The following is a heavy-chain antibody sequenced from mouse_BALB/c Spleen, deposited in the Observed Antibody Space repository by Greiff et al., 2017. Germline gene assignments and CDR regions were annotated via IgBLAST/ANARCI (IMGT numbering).Heavy chain of an antibody. D-gene: IGHD2-2*01. V-gene: IGHV1-55*01. J-gene: IGHJ3*01. CDR1: GYNFTSYW. CDR2: IYPGSGST. CDR3: ARALYYGYPFAY. Sequence: VQLQQSGAELVKPGTSVKLSCKASGYNFTSYWINWVKLRPGQGLEWIGDIYPGSGSTNYNEKFKSKATLTVDTSSSTAYMQLSSLASEDSALYYCARALYYGYPFAYWGQGTLVTVSA.